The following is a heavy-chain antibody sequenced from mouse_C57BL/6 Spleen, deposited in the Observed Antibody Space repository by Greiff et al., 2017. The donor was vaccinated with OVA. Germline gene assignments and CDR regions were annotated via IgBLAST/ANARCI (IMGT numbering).Heavy chain of an antibody. CDR1: GYAFTNYL. CDR3: ARSRSTMITTAFAY. J-gene: IGHJ3*01. V-gene: IGHV1-54*01. Sequence: QVQLQQSGAELVRPGTSVKVSCKASGYAFTNYLIEWVKQRPGQGLEWIGVINPGSGGTNYNEKFKGKATLTADKSSSTAYMQLSSLTSEDSAVYFCARSRSTMITTAFAYWGQGTLVTVSA. CDR2: INPGSGGT. D-gene: IGHD2-4*01.